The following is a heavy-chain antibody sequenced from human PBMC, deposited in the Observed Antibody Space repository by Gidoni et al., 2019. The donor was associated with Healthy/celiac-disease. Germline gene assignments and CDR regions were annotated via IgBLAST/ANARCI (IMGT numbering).Heavy chain of an antibody. CDR1: GFSLSTRGEG. CDR2: IYRNDEK. D-gene: IGHD6-13*01. CDR3: SRIAAAGQHRLGPSRGYYFVY. Sequence: QITLKESGPTLVKPTQTLTLTCTFSGFSLSTRGEGGGCIRQPPGKALEWLALIYRNDEKLYSPSLKSRLTITKDTSKNQVVLTMTTMDPVVTATYYCSRIAAAGQHRLGPSRGYYFVYWGQGTLVTVSS. V-gene: IGHV2-5*01. J-gene: IGHJ4*02.